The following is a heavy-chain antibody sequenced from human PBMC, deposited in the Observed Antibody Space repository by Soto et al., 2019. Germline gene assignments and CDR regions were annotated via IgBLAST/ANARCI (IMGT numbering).Heavy chain of an antibody. Sequence: SETLSLTCAVYGGSFSGYYWSWILQPPGKGLEWIGEINHSGSTNYNPSLKSRVTISVDTSKNQFSLKLNSVTAADSAVYFCARLEGLATISYYFDFWGQGALVTVSS. CDR2: INHSGST. CDR3: ARLEGLATISYYFDF. CDR1: GGSFSGYY. J-gene: IGHJ4*02. V-gene: IGHV4-34*01. D-gene: IGHD3-9*01.